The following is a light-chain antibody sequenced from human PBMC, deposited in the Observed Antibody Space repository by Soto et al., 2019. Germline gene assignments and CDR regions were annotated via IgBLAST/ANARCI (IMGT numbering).Light chain of an antibody. CDR2: AAS. CDR3: QQANSFPWT. Sequence: DIHMTQSPSSVSASVGDRVTMICRASQGINSWLAWYQQKPGKAPKLLIYAASNLQSGVPSRFSGSGSGTDFTLTISSLQPEDFATYYCQQANSFPWTFGQGTKVDIK. V-gene: IGKV1-12*01. CDR1: QGINSW. J-gene: IGKJ1*01.